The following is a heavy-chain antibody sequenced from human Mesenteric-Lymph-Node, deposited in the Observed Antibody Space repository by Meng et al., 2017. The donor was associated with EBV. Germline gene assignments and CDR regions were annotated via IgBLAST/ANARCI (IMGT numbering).Heavy chain of an antibody. Sequence: QGQLVESGPGLVKPSDTVSLTCNVSGYCVSSGSYYWSWIRQRPGKGLEWIGYIYYSWSTNYNPSLKSRVTISVDTSKNQFSLKLSSVTAADTAVYYCARIVVPAATNNWFDPWGQGTLVTVSS. D-gene: IGHD2-2*01. CDR1: GYCVSSGSYY. J-gene: IGHJ5*02. V-gene: IGHV4-61*01. CDR2: IYYSWST. CDR3: ARIVVPAATNNWFDP.